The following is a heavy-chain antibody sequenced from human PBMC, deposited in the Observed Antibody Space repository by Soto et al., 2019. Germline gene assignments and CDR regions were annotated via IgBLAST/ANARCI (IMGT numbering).Heavy chain of an antibody. CDR1: GFTFSSYW. V-gene: IGHV3-74*01. J-gene: IGHJ6*02. D-gene: IGHD2-21*02. CDR2: INSDGSST. Sequence: EVQLVESGGGLVQPGGSLRLSCAASGFTFSSYWMNWVRQAPGKGLVWVSRINSDGSSTNYADSVKGRFSISRDNAKNXXYLQMNSLTAEDTAVYYCVRRVVTARGSYYYGMDVWGQGTTVTVSS. CDR3: VRRVVTARGSYYYGMDV.